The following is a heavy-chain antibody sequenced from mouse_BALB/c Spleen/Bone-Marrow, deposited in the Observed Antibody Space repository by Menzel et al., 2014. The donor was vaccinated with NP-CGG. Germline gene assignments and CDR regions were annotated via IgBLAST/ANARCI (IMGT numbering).Heavy chain of an antibody. D-gene: IGHD3-2*01. CDR1: GYTFTSYW. V-gene: IGHV1S127*01. CDR2: IDPSDSYT. Sequence: QVQLQQSGAELVKPGASAKMSCKASGYTFTSYWMHWVKQRPGQGLEWIGVIDPSDSYTSYNQKFKGKATLTVDTSSSTAYMQLSSLTSEDSAVYYCTIPTARACFDYWGQGTTLTVSS. CDR3: TIPTARACFDY. J-gene: IGHJ2*01.